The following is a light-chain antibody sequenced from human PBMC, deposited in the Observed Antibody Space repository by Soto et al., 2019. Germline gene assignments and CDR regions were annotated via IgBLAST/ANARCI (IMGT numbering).Light chain of an antibody. J-gene: IGKJ5*01. V-gene: IGKV1-9*01. CDR1: QGIRNY. CDR3: QQVNSYPIT. Sequence: DIQLTQSPSFLSASVGDRVTITCRASQGIRNYLAWYQQKPGSAPKLLIYIASTLQSGVPSRFSGSYSGTEFTLTITSLQPEDFATYYCQQVNSYPITFGQGTRLEIK. CDR2: IAS.